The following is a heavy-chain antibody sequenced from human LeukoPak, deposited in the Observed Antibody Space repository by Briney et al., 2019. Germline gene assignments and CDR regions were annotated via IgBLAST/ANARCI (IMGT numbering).Heavy chain of an antibody. Sequence: GESLKISCKGSGYTFNTYWIGWVRQMPGKGLEWMGIIYPTDSDTRYSPSFQGQVTISADKSISTAYLQWSSLKASDTAMYYCARQWQLDDAFDIWGQGTMVTVSS. J-gene: IGHJ3*02. CDR1: GYTFNTYW. D-gene: IGHD6-6*01. CDR2: IYPTDSDT. CDR3: ARQWQLDDAFDI. V-gene: IGHV5-51*01.